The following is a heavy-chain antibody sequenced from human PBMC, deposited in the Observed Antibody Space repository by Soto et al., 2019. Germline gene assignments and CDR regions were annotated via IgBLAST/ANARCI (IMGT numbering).Heavy chain of an antibody. CDR2: INPNSGGT. D-gene: IGHD6-19*01. Sequence: GASVKVCCKASGYTFTGYYMHWVRQAPGQGLEWMGWINPNSGGTNYAQKFQGWVTMTRDTSISTAYMELSRLRSDDTAVYYCARGQYSSGWYYYYGMDVWGQGTTVTVSS. CDR3: ARGQYSSGWYYYYGMDV. V-gene: IGHV1-2*04. J-gene: IGHJ6*02. CDR1: GYTFTGYY.